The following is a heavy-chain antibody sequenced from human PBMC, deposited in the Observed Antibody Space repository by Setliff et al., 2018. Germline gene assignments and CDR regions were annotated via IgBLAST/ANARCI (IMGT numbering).Heavy chain of an antibody. CDR2: IFYTGST. J-gene: IGHJ6*03. CDR3: ARQPYSTTYYYHYYYMDV. V-gene: IGHV4-39*01. CDR1: NGSISSGNYF. D-gene: IGHD6-13*01. Sequence: SETLSLTCTVSNGSISSGNYFWGWIRQPPGKGLEWMGSIFYTGSTYYSPSLKSRVTMSIDTSKNQFSLNLNSVTAADTAVYYCARQPYSTTYYYHYYYMDVGGKGTTVTVSS.